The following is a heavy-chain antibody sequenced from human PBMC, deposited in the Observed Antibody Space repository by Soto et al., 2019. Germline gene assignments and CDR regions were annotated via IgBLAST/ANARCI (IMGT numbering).Heavy chain of an antibody. Sequence: SETLSLTCTVSGGSISSYYWSWIRQPPGKGLEWIGYIYYSGSTNYNPSLKSRVPISVDTSKNQFSLKLSSVTAADTAVYYCASGDSSGYYPGPYYFDYWGQGTLVTVS. V-gene: IGHV4-59*08. D-gene: IGHD3-22*01. CDR3: ASGDSSGYYPGPYYFDY. CDR2: IYYSGST. CDR1: GGSISSYY. J-gene: IGHJ4*02.